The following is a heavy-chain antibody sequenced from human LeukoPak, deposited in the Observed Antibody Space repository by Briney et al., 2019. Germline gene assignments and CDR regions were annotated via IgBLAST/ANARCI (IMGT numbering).Heavy chain of an antibody. CDR1: GFTFSSYG. V-gene: IGHV3-30*18. CDR3: AKDGSEVLYYYYYMDV. D-gene: IGHD2-8*02. J-gene: IGHJ6*03. Sequence: GGSLRLSCAASGFTFSSYGMHWVRQAPGKGLKWVAVISYDGSTYADSVKGRFTISRDNSKNTLYLQMNSLRAEDTAVYYCAKDGSEVLYYYYYMDVWGKGTTVTVSS. CDR2: ISYDGST.